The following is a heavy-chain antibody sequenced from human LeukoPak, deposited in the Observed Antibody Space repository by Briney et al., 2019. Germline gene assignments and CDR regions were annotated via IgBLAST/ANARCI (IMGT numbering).Heavy chain of an antibody. CDR2: IYNSGHS. CDR3: ARAAVATSRYFQH. CDR1: DGSISSYC. J-gene: IGHJ1*01. Sequence: SETLSLTCTVSDGSISSYCWSWIRQPPGKGLEWIGYIYNSGHSNYNPSLKSRVAISEDTSKNQLSLKLSSVTAADTAVYYCARAAVATSRYFQHWGQGTLVTVSS. V-gene: IGHV4-59*01. D-gene: IGHD5-12*01.